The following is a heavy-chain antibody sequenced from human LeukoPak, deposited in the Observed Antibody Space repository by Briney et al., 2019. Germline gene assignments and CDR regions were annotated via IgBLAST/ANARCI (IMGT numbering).Heavy chain of an antibody. CDR3: ALMSTIEGYGMDV. J-gene: IGHJ6*02. D-gene: IGHD5-24*01. CDR1: GGSISSGGYY. CDR2: IYYSGST. V-gene: IGHV4-31*03. Sequence: SETLSLTCTVSGGSISSGGYYWSWIRQHPGKGLEWIGYIYYSGSTYYNPSLKSRVTISVDTSKNQFSLKLSSVTAADTAVYYCALMSTIEGYGMDVWGQGTTVTVSS.